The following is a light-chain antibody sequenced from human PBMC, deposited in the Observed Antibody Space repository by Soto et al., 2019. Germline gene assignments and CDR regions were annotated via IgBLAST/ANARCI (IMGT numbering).Light chain of an antibody. CDR3: QQYNNWPQT. CDR2: GAS. V-gene: IGKV3-15*01. J-gene: IGKJ1*01. CDR1: QSVSSN. Sequence: VGMTKSLATVPVTKGERATLSCRASQSVSSNLAWYQQKPGQAPRLLIYGASTRATGIPARFSGSGSGTDFTLTISRLEPEDFAVYYCQQYNNWPQTFGQGAKVDIK.